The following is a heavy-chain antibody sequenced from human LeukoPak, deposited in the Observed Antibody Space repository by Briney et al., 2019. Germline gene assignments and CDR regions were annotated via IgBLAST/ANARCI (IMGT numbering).Heavy chain of an antibody. J-gene: IGHJ4*02. CDR1: GFTFSNAW. D-gene: IGHD3-10*01. V-gene: IGHV3-15*01. CDR2: IKSKTDGGTT. CDR3: TTVYGSGSYYNGYFDS. Sequence: GGSLRLSCAASGFTFSNAWMSWVRQAPGKGLEWVGRIKSKTDGGTTDYAAPVKGRFTISREDSKNTLYLQMNSLKTEDTAVYYGTTVYGSGSYYNGYFDSWGKGTLVTVSP.